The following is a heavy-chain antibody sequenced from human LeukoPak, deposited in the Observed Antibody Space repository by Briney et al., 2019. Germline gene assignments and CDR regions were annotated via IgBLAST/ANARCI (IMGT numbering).Heavy chain of an antibody. Sequence: SETLSLTCAVYGGSFSGYYWSWIRQPPGKGLEWIGEINHSGSTNYNPSLKSRVTISVDTSKNQFSLKLSSVTAADTAVYHCARARRGGVDYWGQGTLVTVSS. CDR3: ARARRGGVDY. D-gene: IGHD3-10*01. CDR2: INHSGST. J-gene: IGHJ4*02. CDR1: GGSFSGYY. V-gene: IGHV4-34*01.